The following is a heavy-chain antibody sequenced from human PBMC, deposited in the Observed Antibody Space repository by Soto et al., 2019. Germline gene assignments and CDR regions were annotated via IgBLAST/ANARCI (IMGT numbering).Heavy chain of an antibody. CDR2: ISGSGRGRDT. Sequence: EVQLLESGGGLVQPGGSLRLSCAASGFTFSSYAMSWVRQAPGKGLEWVSAISGSGRGRDTSYADSVKGRFIISRDNSKDTLHLQMNSLRAEDTALYYCAKSSSRAHYYGMDVWGQGTTVTVFS. CDR1: GFTFSSYA. J-gene: IGHJ6*02. CDR3: AKSSSRAHYYGMDV. V-gene: IGHV3-23*01. D-gene: IGHD6-13*01.